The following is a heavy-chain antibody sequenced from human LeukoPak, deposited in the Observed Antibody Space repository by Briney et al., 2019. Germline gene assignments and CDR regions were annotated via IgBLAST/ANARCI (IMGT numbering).Heavy chain of an antibody. CDR3: ATPPKLPPGYYGMDV. CDR2: ISSSGSTV. Sequence: GGSLRLSCAASGFTFSSYEMKWVRQAPGKGLEWVSYISSSGSTVYYADSVKGRFTISRDNAKNSLYPQVNSLRAEDTAVYYCATPPKLPPGYYGMDVWGKGTTVTVSS. CDR1: GFTFSSYE. D-gene: IGHD2-15*01. V-gene: IGHV3-48*03. J-gene: IGHJ6*04.